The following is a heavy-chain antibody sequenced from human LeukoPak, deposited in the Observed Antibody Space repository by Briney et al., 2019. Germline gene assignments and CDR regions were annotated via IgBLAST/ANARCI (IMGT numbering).Heavy chain of an antibody. CDR3: AKAPYSSSWYAYYFEY. J-gene: IGHJ4*02. D-gene: IGHD6-13*01. V-gene: IGHV3-20*04. CDR2: INWNGGST. CDR1: GFTFDDYG. Sequence: GGSLRLSCAASGFTFDDYGMSWVRQAPGKGLEWVSGINWNGGSTGYADSVKGRFTISRDNAKNSLYLQMNSLRAEDMALYYCAKAPYSSSWYAYYFEYWGQGTLVTVSS.